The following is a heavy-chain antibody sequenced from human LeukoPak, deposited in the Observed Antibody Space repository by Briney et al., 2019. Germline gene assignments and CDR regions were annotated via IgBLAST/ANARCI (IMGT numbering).Heavy chain of an antibody. D-gene: IGHD3-22*01. CDR2: IKQDGSEK. CDR1: GFIFSSYW. CDR3: ARVKYYSDGSGNDGPWRIRGGNMDV. V-gene: IGHV3-7*01. J-gene: IGHJ6*03. Sequence: TGGSLRLSCAASGFIFSSYWMSWVRQAPGKGLEWVANIKQDGSEKHSVGSVKGRFTISRDNPKNALYLQMNSLRAKDTAVYYRARVKYYSDGSGNDGPWRIRGGNMDVWGKGTTVTVSS.